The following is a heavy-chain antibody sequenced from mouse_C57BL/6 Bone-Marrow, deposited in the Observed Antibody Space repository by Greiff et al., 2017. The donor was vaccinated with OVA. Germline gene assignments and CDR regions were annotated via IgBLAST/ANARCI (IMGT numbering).Heavy chain of an antibody. V-gene: IGHV1-26*01. CDR3: ARHCYWYFDV. Sequence: VQLQQSGPELVKPGASVKISCTASGYTFTDYYMNWVKQSHGKSLEWIGDINPNNGGTSYNQKFKGKGTLTVDKSSSTAYMELRLLTSEDSAVYYCARHCYWYFDVWGTGTTVTVSS. J-gene: IGHJ1*03. CDR2: INPNNGGT. CDR1: GYTFTDYY.